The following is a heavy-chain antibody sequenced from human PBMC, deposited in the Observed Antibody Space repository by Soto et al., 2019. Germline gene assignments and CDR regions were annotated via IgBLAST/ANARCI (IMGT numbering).Heavy chain of an antibody. D-gene: IGHD3-9*01. J-gene: IGHJ3*01. CDR3: AREGDIFGLDAFDV. Sequence: SVKVSCKASGGTFSSHANSWLRQAPGQGLEWMGGIITFFKATHYAQKFQGRVTITADDSASTAYMDLSSPRSDDTALYYCAREGDIFGLDAFDVWGQGTMVTVSS. CDR1: GGTFSSHA. CDR2: IITFFKAT. V-gene: IGHV1-69*13.